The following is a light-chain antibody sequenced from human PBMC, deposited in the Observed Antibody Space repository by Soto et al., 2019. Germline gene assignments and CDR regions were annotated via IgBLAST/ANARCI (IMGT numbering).Light chain of an antibody. Sequence: QSALTQPASVSGSPGQSITISCTGTSSDVGSYNYVSWYQQHPGKAPKLMIYDVSNRHSGVSNRFSGCKSGNTASLTISGIQGEDEAKYYCSSYTSISPRVVGGGTQLTVL. CDR2: DVS. J-gene: IGLJ3*02. V-gene: IGLV2-14*01. CDR3: SSYTSISPRV. CDR1: SSDVGSYNY.